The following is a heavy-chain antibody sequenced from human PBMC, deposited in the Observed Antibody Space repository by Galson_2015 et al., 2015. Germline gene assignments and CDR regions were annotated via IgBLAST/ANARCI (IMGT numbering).Heavy chain of an antibody. CDR1: GFTFSDYG. D-gene: IGHD6-19*01. J-gene: IGHJ2*01. CDR3: ARDEPGSGPNWYFEL. CDR2: IWNDGRDN. Sequence: SLRLSCAASGFTFSDYGMHWVRQAPGQGLEWVAVIWNDGRDNRHADSVKGRFTISRDNSNNLLYLQMNNLRVEDTAVYYCARDEPGSGPNWYFELWGRGTLVTVSS. V-gene: IGHV3-33*01.